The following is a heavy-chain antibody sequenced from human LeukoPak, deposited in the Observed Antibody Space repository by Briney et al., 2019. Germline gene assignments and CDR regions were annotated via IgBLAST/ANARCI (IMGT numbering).Heavy chain of an antibody. CDR1: GFTFSSYG. CDR3: AKDRGGGVYSYGLNWFDP. V-gene: IGHV3-30*02. Sequence: GGSLRLSCAAPGFTFSSYGMHWVRPAPGKGLEWVAFIRYDGSNKYYADSVKGRFTISRDNSKNTLYLQMNSLRAEDTAVYYCAKDRGGGVYSYGLNWFDPWGQGTLVTASS. J-gene: IGHJ5*02. D-gene: IGHD5-18*01. CDR2: IRYDGSNK.